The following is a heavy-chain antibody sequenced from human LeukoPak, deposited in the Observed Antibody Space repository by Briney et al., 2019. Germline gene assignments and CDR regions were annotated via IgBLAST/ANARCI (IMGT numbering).Heavy chain of an antibody. D-gene: IGHD5-12*01. Sequence: PGGSLRLSCAASGFTFSSYAMSWVRQAPGKGLEWVSAISGSGGSTYYADSVKGRFTISRDNSKNTLFLQMNSLRAEDTAVYYCATVPRSGYYYFDYWGQGTLVTVSS. V-gene: IGHV3-23*01. CDR1: GFTFSSYA. CDR2: ISGSGGST. J-gene: IGHJ4*02. CDR3: ATVPRSGYYYFDY.